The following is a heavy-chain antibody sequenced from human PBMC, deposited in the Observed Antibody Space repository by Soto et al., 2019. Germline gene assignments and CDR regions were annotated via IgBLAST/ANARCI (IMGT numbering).Heavy chain of an antibody. CDR1: GGTFSSYA. J-gene: IGHJ3*02. Sequence: PSVKVSCKASGGTFSSYAISWVRQAPGQGLEWMGGIIPIFGTANYAQNFLGRVTITADESTSTAYMELSGLRSEDTAMYYCARKAESYGFDIWGQGTLVTVSS. V-gene: IGHV1-69*13. CDR3: ARKAESYGFDI. D-gene: IGHD3-10*01. CDR2: IIPIFGTA.